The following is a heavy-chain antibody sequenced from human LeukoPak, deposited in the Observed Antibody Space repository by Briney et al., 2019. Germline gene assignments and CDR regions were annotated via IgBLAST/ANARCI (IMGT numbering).Heavy chain of an antibody. J-gene: IGHJ4*02. CDR2: INHSGST. V-gene: IGHV4-34*01. D-gene: IGHD3-16*01. Sequence: TSETLSLTCAVYGGSFSGYYWSWIRQPPGKGLEWIGRINHSGSTKYNPSLKSRVTISVDTSKNQFSLKLTSVTAADTAVYYCARGRRVVFGTYTSGFYFADWGQGALITASS. CDR3: ARGRRVVFGTYTSGFYFAD. CDR1: GGSFSGYY.